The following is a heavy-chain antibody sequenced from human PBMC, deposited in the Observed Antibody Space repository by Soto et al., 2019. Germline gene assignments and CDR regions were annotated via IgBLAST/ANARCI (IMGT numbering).Heavy chain of an antibody. D-gene: IGHD3-3*01. Sequence: GGSLRLSCAASGFTFNSYDMHWVHQTTGKGLEWVSTIDSAGDTYYSGSVKGRFTISRENAKNSLYLQMNSLRAGDTAVYHCARGPIFGGIRYVMDFWGQGTTVIVSS. J-gene: IGHJ6*02. CDR2: IDSAGDT. V-gene: IGHV3-13*01. CDR1: GFTFNSYD. CDR3: ARGPIFGGIRYVMDF.